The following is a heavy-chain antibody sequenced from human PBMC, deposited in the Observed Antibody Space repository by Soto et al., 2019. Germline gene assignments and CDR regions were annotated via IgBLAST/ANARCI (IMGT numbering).Heavy chain of an antibody. V-gene: IGHV1-18*01. CDR3: ARGGPRRLDY. J-gene: IGHJ4*02. Sequence: QVQLVQSGAEVKKPGASVKVSCTASGYTFSNYGISWVRQAPGQRLEWMGWITVSNGNTNYAQKFQGRVTMTTDTSTSTAYMHLTSLRSDDTAVYFCARGGPRRLDYWGLGTLVTVSS. CDR2: ITVSNGNT. CDR1: GYTFSNYG. D-gene: IGHD3-22*01.